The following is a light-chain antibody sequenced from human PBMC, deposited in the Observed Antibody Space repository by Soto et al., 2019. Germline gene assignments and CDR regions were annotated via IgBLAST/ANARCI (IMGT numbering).Light chain of an antibody. CDR3: QQYNNWPPWT. J-gene: IGKJ1*01. CDR2: GAS. V-gene: IGKV3-15*01. Sequence: EIVMTQSPSTLSVSPGERAPLSCMASQSVSSNLAWYQQKPGQAPRLLIYGASTRATGIPARFSGSGSGTEFTLTISSLQSEDFAVYYCQQYNNWPPWTFGQGTKVDI. CDR1: QSVSSN.